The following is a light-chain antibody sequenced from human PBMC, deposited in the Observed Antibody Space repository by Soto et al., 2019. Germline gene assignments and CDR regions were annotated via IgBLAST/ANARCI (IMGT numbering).Light chain of an antibody. CDR3: QQRSYWPPLT. V-gene: IGKV3-11*01. CDR2: DAS. Sequence: TQSPSSLSASVGDRVTITCRASQSISSYLNWYQQKPGQAPRLLIYDASNRATGIPARFSGSGSGTDFNLTISSLEPEDFAVYYCQQRSYWPPLTFGGGTKVEIK. CDR1: QSISSY. J-gene: IGKJ4*01.